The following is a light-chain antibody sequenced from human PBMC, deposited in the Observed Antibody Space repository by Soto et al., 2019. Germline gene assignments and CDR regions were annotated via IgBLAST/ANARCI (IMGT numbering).Light chain of an antibody. Sequence: EIVITPSPATLSVSPGERATLSCRASRSVSSNLAWYQHKPGQAPRLLIYDASTRATGIPARFSGSGSGTEFTLTIGSLQSEDFAVYYCQQYNDWPPTVGKGTKVDIK. J-gene: IGKJ1*01. CDR1: RSVSSN. CDR2: DAS. CDR3: QQYNDWPPT. V-gene: IGKV3-15*01.